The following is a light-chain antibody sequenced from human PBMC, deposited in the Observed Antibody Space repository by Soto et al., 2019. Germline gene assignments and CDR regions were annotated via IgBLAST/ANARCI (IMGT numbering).Light chain of an antibody. Sequence: QSVLTQPPSVSGTPGLSVNISCSGGISNIGKDTVNWYQQLPGTAPKLLMFNDDKRPSGVPDRFSRSRSGTSASLAISGLQSDDEAVYFCSTWDDSLNGWVFGGGTQLTVL. CDR2: NDD. CDR1: ISNIGKDT. J-gene: IGLJ3*02. V-gene: IGLV1-44*01. CDR3: STWDDSLNGWV.